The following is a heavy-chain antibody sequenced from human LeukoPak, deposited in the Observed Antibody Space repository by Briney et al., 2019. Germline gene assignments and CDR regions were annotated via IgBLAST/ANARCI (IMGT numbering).Heavy chain of an antibody. CDR1: GFTFSSYA. J-gene: IGHJ5*02. V-gene: IGHV3-30-3*01. CDR2: ISYDGSNK. D-gene: IGHD3-3*01. CDR3: ARHTTKYYDFWSGLT. Sequence: PGGSLRLSCAASGFTFSSYAIHWVRQAPGKGLEWVAVISYDGSNKYYADSVKGRFTISRDNSKNTLYLQMNSLRAEDTAVYYCARHTTKYYDFWSGLTWGQGTLVTVSS.